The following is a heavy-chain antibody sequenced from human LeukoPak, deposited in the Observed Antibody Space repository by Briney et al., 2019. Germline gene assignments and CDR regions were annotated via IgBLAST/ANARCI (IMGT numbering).Heavy chain of an antibody. CDR1: GYTFISYV. D-gene: IGHD3-22*01. J-gene: IGHJ4*02. V-gene: IGHV1-2*02. Sequence: ASVKVSCKASGYTFISYVMTWVRQAPGQGLEWMGWINPNSGGTNYAQKFQGRVSMTRDTSISTAYMELSRLRSDDTAVYYCYYRVSSGYLTWGQGTLVTVSS. CDR2: INPNSGGT. CDR3: YYRVSSGYLT.